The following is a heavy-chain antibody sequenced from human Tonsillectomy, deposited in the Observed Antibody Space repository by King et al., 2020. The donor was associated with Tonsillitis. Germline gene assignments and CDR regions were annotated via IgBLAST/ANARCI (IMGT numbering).Heavy chain of an antibody. V-gene: IGHV3-66*01. CDR1: GFTVSSNY. Sequence: VQLVESGGGLVQPGGSLRLSCAASGFTVSSNYMTWVRQAPGKGLEWVSVIYSGGSTYYADSVKGRFTISRDNSKNTLYLQMNSLSAEDTAVYYCARDETSYYSYHGMDVWGQGTTVTVSS. CDR2: IYSGGST. CDR3: ARDETSYYSYHGMDV. J-gene: IGHJ6*02.